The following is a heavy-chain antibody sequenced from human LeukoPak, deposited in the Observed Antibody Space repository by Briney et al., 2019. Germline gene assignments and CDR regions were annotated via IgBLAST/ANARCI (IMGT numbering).Heavy chain of an antibody. CDR1: GHTFTNYD. Sequence: ASVKVSCKASGHTFTNYDVNWVRQATGQGLEWMGWMNPNSGNTAYAQKFQGRVTMTTDTSITTAYMELSSLRSDDTAVYYCARSLRGWYKDYWGQGTLVTVSS. D-gene: IGHD6-19*01. CDR2: MNPNSGNT. CDR3: ARSLRGWYKDY. V-gene: IGHV1-8*01. J-gene: IGHJ4*02.